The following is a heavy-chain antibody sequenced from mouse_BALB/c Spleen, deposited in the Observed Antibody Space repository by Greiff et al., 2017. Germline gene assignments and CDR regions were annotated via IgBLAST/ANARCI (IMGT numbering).Heavy chain of an antibody. CDR3: ARHRNDYEAMDY. J-gene: IGHJ4*01. CDR2: ISSGGSYT. CDR1: GFTFRSYG. V-gene: IGHV5-6*01. Sequence: EVQRVESGGDLVKPGGSLKLSCAASGFTFRSYGMSWVRQTPDKRLEWVATISSGGSYTYYPDSVKGRFTISRDNAKNTLYLQMSSLKSEDTAMYYCARHRNDYEAMDYWGQGTSVTVSS.